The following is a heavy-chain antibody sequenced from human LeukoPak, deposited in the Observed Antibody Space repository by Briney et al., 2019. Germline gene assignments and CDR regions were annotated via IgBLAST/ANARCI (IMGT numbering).Heavy chain of an antibody. D-gene: IGHD1-14*01. CDR1: GFTFSTNY. CDR2: IYSGGSP. V-gene: IGHV3-53*01. Sequence: PGGSLRLSCAASGFTFSTNYMSWVRQAPGKGLEWVSVIYSGGSPYYADSVKGRFTISRDDSKNTLYLQMNSLRAEDTGVYYCARSNQADDYWGQGTLVTVSS. J-gene: IGHJ4*02. CDR3: ARSNQADDY.